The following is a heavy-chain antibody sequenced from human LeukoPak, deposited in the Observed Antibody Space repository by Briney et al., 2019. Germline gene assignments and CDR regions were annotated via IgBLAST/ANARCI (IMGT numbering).Heavy chain of an antibody. Sequence: RPSETLSLTCAVYGGSFSGYYWSWIRQPPGKGLEWIGEINHSGSTNYNPSLKSRVTISVDTSKNQFSLKLSSVTAADTAVYYCASLGTWEEVQGVIIDYWGQGTLVTVSS. J-gene: IGHJ4*02. V-gene: IGHV4-34*01. D-gene: IGHD3-10*01. CDR2: INHSGST. CDR1: GGSFSGYY. CDR3: ASLGTWEEVQGVIIDY.